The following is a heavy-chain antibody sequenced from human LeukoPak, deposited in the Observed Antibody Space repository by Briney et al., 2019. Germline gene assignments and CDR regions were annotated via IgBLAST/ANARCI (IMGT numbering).Heavy chain of an antibody. J-gene: IGHJ4*02. CDR1: GVTFSGHW. CDR2: INGEGLST. Sequence: GGSLRLSCAASGVTFSGHWMHWVPEAPGKGLGWVSRINGEGLSTSYADSVQGRFTISRDNAKNTLYLQMNSLRAEDTAVYYCARARGSSYGLFDYWGQGTLVTVSS. CDR3: ARARGSSYGLFDY. V-gene: IGHV3-74*01. D-gene: IGHD5-18*01.